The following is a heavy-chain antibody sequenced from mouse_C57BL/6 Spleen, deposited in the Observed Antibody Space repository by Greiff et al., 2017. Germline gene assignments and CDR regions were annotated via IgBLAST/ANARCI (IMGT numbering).Heavy chain of an antibody. V-gene: IGHV1-80*01. Sequence: QVQLQQSGAELVKPGASVKISCKASGYAFSSYWMNWVKQRPGQGLEWIGQIYPGDGDTNYNGKFKGKATLTVDTSSSTAYMQLSSLTSEDSAVYYCARRSYGSSYDYAMGDWGKGVSVTVAS. CDR3: ARRSYGSSYDYAMGD. D-gene: IGHD1-1*01. J-gene: IGHJ4*01. CDR1: GYAFSSYW. CDR2: IYPGDGDT.